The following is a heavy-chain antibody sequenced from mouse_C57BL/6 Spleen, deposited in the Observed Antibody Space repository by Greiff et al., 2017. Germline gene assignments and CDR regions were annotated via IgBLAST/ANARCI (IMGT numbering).Heavy chain of an antibody. J-gene: IGHJ2*01. CDR3: ATTITTVVASFDY. CDR2: INPSTGGT. D-gene: IGHD1-1*01. Sequence: VQLQQSGPELVKPGASVKISCKASGYSFTGYYMNWVKQSPEKSLEWIGEINPSTGGTTYNQKFKAKATLTVDKSSSTAYMQLKSLTSEDSAVYYCATTITTVVASFDYWGQGTTLTVSS. CDR1: GYSFTGYY. V-gene: IGHV1-42*01.